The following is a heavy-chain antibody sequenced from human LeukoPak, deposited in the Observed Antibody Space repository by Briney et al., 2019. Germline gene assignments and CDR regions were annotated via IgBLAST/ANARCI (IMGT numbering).Heavy chain of an antibody. CDR2: IYRSGST. CDR1: NYSISNSLY. CDR3: ARGTYGYYMDV. V-gene: IGHV4-38-2*02. D-gene: IGHD4-17*01. Sequence: PSETLSLTCSGSNYSISNSLYWGWLRQPPGKGLEWIGSIYRSGSTFYNPSLKSRVTISLVTSKNQFSLKLSSVTAADTAVYFCARGTYGYYMDVWGKGTTVTVSS. J-gene: IGHJ6*03.